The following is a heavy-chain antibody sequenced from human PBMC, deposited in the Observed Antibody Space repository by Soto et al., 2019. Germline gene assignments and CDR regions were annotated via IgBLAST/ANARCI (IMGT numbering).Heavy chain of an antibody. CDR2: ISSSGSYI. V-gene: IGHV3-21*01. J-gene: IGHJ4*02. D-gene: IGHD5-12*01. Sequence: GGSLRLSCAASGFTFSSYSMNWVRQAPGKGLEWVSSISSSGSYIYYADSVKGRFTISRDNAKNSLYLQMNSLRAEDTAVYYCAREGAGLDGYNYAFDYWGQGTLVTVSS. CDR1: GFTFSSYS. CDR3: AREGAGLDGYNYAFDY.